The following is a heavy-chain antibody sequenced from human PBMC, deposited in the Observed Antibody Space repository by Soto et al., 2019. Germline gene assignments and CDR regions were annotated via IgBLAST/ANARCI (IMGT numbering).Heavy chain of an antibody. Sequence: QVQLVESGGGVVQPGRSLRLSCAASGFTFSSYAMHWVRQAPGKGLEWVAVISNDGSNKYYADSVKGRFTISRDNSKNPLYLQMNSLRAEDTAVYYCAKGLAVADLDYWGQGTLVTVSS. J-gene: IGHJ4*02. CDR2: ISNDGSNK. CDR1: GFTFSSYA. CDR3: AKGLAVADLDY. V-gene: IGHV3-30*18. D-gene: IGHD6-19*01.